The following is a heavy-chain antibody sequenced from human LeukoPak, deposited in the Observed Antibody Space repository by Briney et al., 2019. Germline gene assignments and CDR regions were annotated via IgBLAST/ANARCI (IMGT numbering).Heavy chain of an antibody. D-gene: IGHD3-22*01. Sequence: GGSLRLSCAASGFTFSSYWMHWVRQAPGKGLVWVSRIKSDGSTNYADSVKGRFTISRDNAKNTVSLQMNSLRAEDTGVYFCARAPSEIGGYYPEYFRHWGQGTLVTVSS. J-gene: IGHJ1*01. CDR3: ARAPSEIGGYYPEYFRH. V-gene: IGHV3-74*01. CDR1: GFTFSSYW. CDR2: IKSDGST.